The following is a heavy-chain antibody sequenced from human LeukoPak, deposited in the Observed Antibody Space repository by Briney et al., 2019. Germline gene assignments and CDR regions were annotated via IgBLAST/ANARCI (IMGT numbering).Heavy chain of an antibody. CDR2: ISKEGDNA. CDR1: GFTFSDYW. CDR3: ARGGYSGSYYRFS. V-gene: IGHV3-74*01. J-gene: IGHJ4*02. Sequence: GGSLRLSCAACGFTFSDYWMHWVRQVPGKGLVWLSRISKEGDNAVYADSAKGRFTMSRDNAKKTVYLQLTTLRPEDTAVYYCARGGYSGSYYRFSWGQGTLVTVSS. D-gene: IGHD3-22*01.